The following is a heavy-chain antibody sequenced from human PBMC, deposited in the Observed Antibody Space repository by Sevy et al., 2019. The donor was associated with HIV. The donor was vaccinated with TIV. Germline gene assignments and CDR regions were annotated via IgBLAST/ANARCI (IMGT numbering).Heavy chain of an antibody. CDR3: AREGCTKPHDY. V-gene: IGHV3-23*01. CDR1: GFTFSKYS. Sequence: GGSLRLSCAASGFTFSKYSMSWVRQPPGKGLEWVSTLSFGCGEINYADSVKGRFTISRDKSKSSVYLQMNNLRPEDTAVYYCAREGCTKPHDYWGQGTLVTV. CDR2: LSFGCGEI. D-gene: IGHD2-8*01. J-gene: IGHJ4*02.